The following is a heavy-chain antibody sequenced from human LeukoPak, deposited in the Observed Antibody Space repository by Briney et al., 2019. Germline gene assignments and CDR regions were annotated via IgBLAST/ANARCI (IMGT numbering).Heavy chain of an antibody. D-gene: IGHD2-15*01. CDR2: IIPIFGTA. CDR3: ARDWVGYCSGGSCYSTTEFDY. V-gene: IGHV1-69*06. Sequence: GASVKVSCKASGGTFSSYAISWVRQAPGQGLEWMGGIIPIFGTANYAQKFQGRVTITADKSTSTAYMGLSSLRSEDTAVYYCARDWVGYCSGGSCYSTTEFDYWGQGTLVTVSS. J-gene: IGHJ4*02. CDR1: GGTFSSYA.